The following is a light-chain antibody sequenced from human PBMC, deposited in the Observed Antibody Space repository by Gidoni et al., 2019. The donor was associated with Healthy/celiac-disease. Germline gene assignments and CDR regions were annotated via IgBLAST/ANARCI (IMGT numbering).Light chain of an antibody. Sequence: IQITHPPSSVSASVGDIVTITCRESQGISSWVAWYQQKPGKAPKLLIYAASRLQSGVPSRFSGSGAGTDFTITIRSLQPEDVANYYWQQANSFPLTFGGGTKVEIK. CDR1: QGISSW. CDR3: QQANSFPLT. J-gene: IGKJ4*01. CDR2: AAS. V-gene: IGKV1-12*01.